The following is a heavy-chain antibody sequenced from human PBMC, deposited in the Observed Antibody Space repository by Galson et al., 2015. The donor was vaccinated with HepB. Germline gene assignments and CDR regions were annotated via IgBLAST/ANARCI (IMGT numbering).Heavy chain of an antibody. J-gene: IGHJ4*02. CDR3: ARAQRDIVVVHPPDY. D-gene: IGHD2-15*01. CDR2: IDTGNGNT. Sequence: SVKVSCKASGYTFTSSAIHWVRQAPGQRPEWMGWIDTGNGNTRYSQNFQGRLTISSDTSANTAYMELRSLRSEDTAVYFCARAQRDIVVVHPPDYWGQGTLVMVSS. V-gene: IGHV1-3*04. CDR1: GYTFTSSA.